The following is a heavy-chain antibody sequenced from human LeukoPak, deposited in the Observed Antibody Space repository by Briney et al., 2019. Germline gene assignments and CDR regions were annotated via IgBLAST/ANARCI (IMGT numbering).Heavy chain of an antibody. CDR3: ARGGGGSYYNWFDP. Sequence: SETLSLTCTVSGGSINSYYWSWIRQPPGKGLEWVGYIYYSGSTNYNPSLKSRVTISVDTSKNQFSLKLISVTAADAAVYYRARGGGGSYYNWFDPWGQGTLVTVSS. CDR2: IYYSGST. CDR1: GGSINSYY. V-gene: IGHV4-59*01. J-gene: IGHJ5*02. D-gene: IGHD1-26*01.